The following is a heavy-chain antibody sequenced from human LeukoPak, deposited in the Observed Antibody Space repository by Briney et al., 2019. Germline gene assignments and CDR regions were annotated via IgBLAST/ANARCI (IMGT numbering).Heavy chain of an antibody. CDR3: ARGFDI. CDR1: GGSFSGYY. J-gene: IGHJ3*02. CDR2: INHSGST. V-gene: IGHV4-34*01. Sequence: SETLSLTCAVYGGSFSGYYWSWIRQPPGKWLEWIGEINHSGSTNYNPSLKSRVTISVDTSKNQFSLKLSAVTAADTAVYYCARGFDIWGQGTMVTVSS.